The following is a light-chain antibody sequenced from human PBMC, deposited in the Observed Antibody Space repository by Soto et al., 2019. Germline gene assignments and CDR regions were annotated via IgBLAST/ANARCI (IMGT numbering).Light chain of an antibody. CDR3: CSDAGSAV. CDR2: EVS. J-gene: IGLJ1*01. V-gene: IGLV2-23*02. Sequence: QSVLTQPASVSGSPGQSITISCTGTSSDVGSYNLVSWYQQHPGKAPKLMIYEVSKRPSGVSNRFSGSKSGNTASLTISGLQAEDEADYYCCSDAGSAVFGTGTKLTVL. CDR1: SSDVGSYNL.